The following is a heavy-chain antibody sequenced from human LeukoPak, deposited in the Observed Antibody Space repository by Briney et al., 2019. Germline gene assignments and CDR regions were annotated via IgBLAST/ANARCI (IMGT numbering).Heavy chain of an antibody. D-gene: IGHD3-10*02. J-gene: IGHJ6*04. CDR3: AELGITMIGGV. CDR1: GFTFSSYG. V-gene: IGHV3-21*01. CDR2: ISSSSSYV. Sequence: GGSLRLSCAASGFTFSSYGMHWVRQAPGKGLEWVSSISSSSSYVYYADSVKGRFTISRDNAKNSLYLQMNSLRAEDTAVYYCAELGITMIGGVWGKGTTVTISS.